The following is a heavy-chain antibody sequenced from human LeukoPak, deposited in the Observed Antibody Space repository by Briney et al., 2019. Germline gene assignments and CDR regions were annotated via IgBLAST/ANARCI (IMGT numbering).Heavy chain of an antibody. V-gene: IGHV3-21*01. J-gene: IGHJ5*02. CDR3: APQLWDHPGP. Sequence: GGSLRLSCAASGFTFSTFSMNWVRQAPGKGLEWVSSISGRSNYIFYADSVKGRFTISRDNAENSLYLLLNSLRVEDTAVYYCAPQLWDHPGPWGQGTLVIVSS. CDR1: GFTFSTFS. CDR2: ISGRSNYI. D-gene: IGHD3-16*01.